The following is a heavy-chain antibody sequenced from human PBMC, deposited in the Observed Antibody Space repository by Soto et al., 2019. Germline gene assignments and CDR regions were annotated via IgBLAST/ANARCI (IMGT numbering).Heavy chain of an antibody. V-gene: IGHV1-24*01. CDR2: FDPEDGET. CDR3: ATLVVATIRGLRVFNVDWFDP. Sequence: ASVKVSCKVSGYTLTELSMHWVRQAPGKGLEWMGGFDPEDGETIYAQKFQGRVTMTEDTSTDTAYMELSSLRSEDTAVYYCATLVVATIRGLRVFNVDWFDPWGQGTLVTVSS. CDR1: GYTLTELS. D-gene: IGHD5-12*01. J-gene: IGHJ5*02.